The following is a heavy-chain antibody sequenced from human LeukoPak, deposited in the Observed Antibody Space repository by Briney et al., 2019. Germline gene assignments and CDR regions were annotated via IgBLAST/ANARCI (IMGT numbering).Heavy chain of an antibody. D-gene: IGHD3-22*01. J-gene: IGHJ4*02. V-gene: IGHV3-30*02. CDR3: ANLDSSGYSVFDY. CDR2: IRHDGSTK. CDR1: GFTFSNYG. Sequence: GGSLGLSCAASGFTFSNYGIHWVRQAPGKGLEWVAFIRHDGSTKYYGDSVKGRFTISRDNSKNTLYLQMNSLRAEDTAVYYCANLDSSGYSVFDYWGQGTLVTVSS.